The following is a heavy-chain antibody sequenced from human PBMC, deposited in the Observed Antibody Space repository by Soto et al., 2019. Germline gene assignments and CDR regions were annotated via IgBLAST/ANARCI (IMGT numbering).Heavy chain of an antibody. Sequence: QVQLVQSGDEVKKPGASVKVSCKASGYIFVNYGIAWVRQAPGQGLEWMGWISPYTSNTHSATKVQGRLTMTTDTSARTAYMDLGSLTSADTAVYYCVMVDNYVTPAPQDVWGQGTTVTVSS. CDR2: ISPYTSNT. CDR1: GYIFVNYG. J-gene: IGHJ6*02. D-gene: IGHD3-16*01. CDR3: VMVDNYVTPAPQDV. V-gene: IGHV1-18*01.